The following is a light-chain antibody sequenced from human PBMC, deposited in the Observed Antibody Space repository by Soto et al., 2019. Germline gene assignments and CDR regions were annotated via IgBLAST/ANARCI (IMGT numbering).Light chain of an antibody. CDR1: SGYSNYK. Sequence: QLVLTQPPSASASLGASVTLTCTLSSGYSNYKVDWYQQRPGKGPRFVMRVGTGGIVGSKGDGIPDRFSVLGSGLNRYLTIKNIQEEDESDYHCGADHGSGSNFVYVFGTATKLTVL. CDR2: VGTGGIVG. J-gene: IGLJ1*01. CDR3: GADHGSGSNFVYV. V-gene: IGLV9-49*01.